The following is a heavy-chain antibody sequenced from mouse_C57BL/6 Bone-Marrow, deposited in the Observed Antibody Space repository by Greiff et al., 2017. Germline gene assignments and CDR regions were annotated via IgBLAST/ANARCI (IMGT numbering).Heavy chain of an antibody. CDR2: ISSGGSYT. CDR3: ATYGRTGY. CDR1: GFTFSSYG. J-gene: IGHJ2*01. D-gene: IGHD1-2*01. V-gene: IGHV5-6*01. Sequence: VQVVESGGDLVKPGGSLKLSCAASGFTFSSYGMSWVRQTPDKRLEWVATISSGGSYTYYPDSVKGRFTISRDNAKNTLYLQMSSLKSEDTAMYYCATYGRTGYWGQGTTLTVSS.